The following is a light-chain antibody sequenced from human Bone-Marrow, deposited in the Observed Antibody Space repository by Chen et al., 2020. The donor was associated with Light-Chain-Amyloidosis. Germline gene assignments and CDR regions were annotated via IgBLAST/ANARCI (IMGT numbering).Light chain of an antibody. Sequence: SYVLTQPSSVSVAPGQTATIACGGSNIGATSVHWYQQTPGQAPLLVVYDDSDRPSGILERLSGSNSGNTAALTIRRVEAGDEADYYCQVWDRSSDRPLFGGGTKLTVL. CDR1: NIGATS. CDR2: DDS. CDR3: QVWDRSSDRPL. V-gene: IGLV3-21*02. J-gene: IGLJ3*02.